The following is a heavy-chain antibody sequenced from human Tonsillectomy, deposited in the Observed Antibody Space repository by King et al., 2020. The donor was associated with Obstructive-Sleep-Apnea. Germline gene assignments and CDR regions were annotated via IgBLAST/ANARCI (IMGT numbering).Heavy chain of an antibody. V-gene: IGHV4-30-2*01. D-gene: IGHD4-17*01. CDR1: GSSMSSGAYS. CDR2: IYHSGTT. CDR3: ARGWDYGDSGYLQH. Sequence: QLQESGSGLVKPSQTLSLTCAVSGSSMSSGAYSWNWIRQPPGKGLEWIGYIYHSGTTFYNPSLKSRVTISVDRSQNQFSLKLISVTAADTAVYYCARGWDYGDSGYLQHWGQGTLVTVSS. J-gene: IGHJ1*01.